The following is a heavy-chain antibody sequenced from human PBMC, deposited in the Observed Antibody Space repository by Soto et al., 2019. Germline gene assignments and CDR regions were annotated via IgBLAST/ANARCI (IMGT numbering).Heavy chain of an antibody. V-gene: IGHV1-69*13. D-gene: IGHD6-6*01. CDR2: IIPIFGTA. J-gene: IGHJ4*02. CDR1: GGTFSSYA. CDR3: ARDLKSIADFDY. Sequence: GASVKVSCKASGGTFSSYAISWVRQAPGQGLEWMGGIIPIFGTANYAQKCEVRVTITADESTSTAYMELSSLRSEDTAVYYCARDLKSIADFDYWGQGTLVTVSS.